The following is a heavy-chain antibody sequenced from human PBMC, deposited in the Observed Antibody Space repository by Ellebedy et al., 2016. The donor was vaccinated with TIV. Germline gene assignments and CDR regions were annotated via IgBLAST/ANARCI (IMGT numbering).Heavy chain of an antibody. V-gene: IGHV1-2*02. CDR1: GYTFTDYY. CDR2: INPNSGGT. CDR3: VSSSPYISSWYAPPGY. J-gene: IGHJ4*02. D-gene: IGHD6-13*01. Sequence: ASVKVSCKASGYTFTDYYLHWMRQAPGQGLEWMGWINPNSGGTNYAQKFQGRVTMTRDTSINTAYMDLSRLRSDDTAVYYCVSSSPYISSWYAPPGYWGQGTLVTVSS.